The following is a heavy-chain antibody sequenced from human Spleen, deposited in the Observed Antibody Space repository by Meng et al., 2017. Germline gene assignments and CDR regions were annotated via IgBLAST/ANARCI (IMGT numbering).Heavy chain of an antibody. CDR1: GGTFSTYA. CDR3: ARGIAVDYSNPKYYYGMDV. D-gene: IGHD4-11*01. V-gene: IGHV1-69*06. CDR2: IIPIFGTS. Sequence: SVKVSCKASGGTFSTYAISWVRQAPGQGLEWMGGIIPIFGTSNYAQEFQGRITITADKSTSTAYMDLGSLRSEDTAVYYCARGIAVDYSNPKYYYGMDVWGQGTTVTVS. J-gene: IGHJ6*02.